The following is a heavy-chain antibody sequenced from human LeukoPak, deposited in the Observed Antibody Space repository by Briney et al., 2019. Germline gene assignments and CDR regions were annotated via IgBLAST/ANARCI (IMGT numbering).Heavy chain of an antibody. Sequence: GASVKVSCKASGGTFSSYAISWVRQAPGQGLEWMGGIIPIFGTANYAQKFQGRVTITADESTSTAYMELSSLRSEDTAVYYCARALFSGSSWLYYYYGMDVWGQGTTVTVSS. CDR2: IIPIFGTA. D-gene: IGHD6-13*01. J-gene: IGHJ6*02. V-gene: IGHV1-69*13. CDR1: GGTFSSYA. CDR3: ARALFSGSSWLYYYYGMDV.